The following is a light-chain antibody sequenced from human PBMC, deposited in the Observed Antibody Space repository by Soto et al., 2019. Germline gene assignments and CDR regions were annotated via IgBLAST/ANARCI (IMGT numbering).Light chain of an antibody. V-gene: IGKV3-15*01. J-gene: IGKJ1*01. CDR1: QSVSSK. CDR2: DGS. Sequence: ELVMTQSPATLSVSPGERATLSCRASQSVSSKLVWYQRRPGQAPRLLIYDGSTRATGIPDRFSGSGSGTEFTLTISCLQSEELAIYYCQQYNNWPWTFGQGSKVDIK. CDR3: QQYNNWPWT.